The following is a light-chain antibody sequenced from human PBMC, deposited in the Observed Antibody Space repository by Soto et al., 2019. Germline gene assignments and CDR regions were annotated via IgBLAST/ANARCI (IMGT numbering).Light chain of an antibody. V-gene: IGKV3-15*01. CDR2: GAS. J-gene: IGKJ5*01. CDR3: QQYDQSPST. CDR1: QPVREK. Sequence: EVLMTQSPTHLSLSPGAGATLSCWASQPVREKLAWYQQKPGQAPRPLIYGASARTLGIPARFSGSGSGTECSFTVTSLQSEEFEVYYCQQYDQSPSTFGQGTRLEIK.